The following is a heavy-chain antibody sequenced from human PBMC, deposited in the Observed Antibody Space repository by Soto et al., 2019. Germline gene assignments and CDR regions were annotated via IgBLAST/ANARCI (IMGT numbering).Heavy chain of an antibody. D-gene: IGHD1-1*01. V-gene: IGHV4-59*01. J-gene: IGHJ4*02. Sequence: SETLSLTCTVSGASITQYYWNWIRQSPGKGLEWIVSVSSTGSTVYNPSLTSRVTVSLDTSKNQFSLTLNSVTAADTAVYHCAKDWTRSDYWGQGTLVTVSS. CDR1: GASITQYY. CDR2: VSSTGST. CDR3: AKDWTRSDY.